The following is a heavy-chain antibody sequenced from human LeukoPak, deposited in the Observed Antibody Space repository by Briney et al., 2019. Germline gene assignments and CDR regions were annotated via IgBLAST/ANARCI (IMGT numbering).Heavy chain of an antibody. Sequence: ASVKVSCKASGYTFTTYGISWVRQAPGQGLEWMGWISAHNGDTNYAQRLQGRVTMTTDTSTSTAYMELRSLRSEDTAVYYCARKRTTGAAPTFDYWGQGTLVTVSS. CDR3: ARKRTTGAAPTFDY. CDR1: GYTFTTYG. V-gene: IGHV1-18*01. CDR2: ISAHNGDT. J-gene: IGHJ4*02. D-gene: IGHD4-23*01.